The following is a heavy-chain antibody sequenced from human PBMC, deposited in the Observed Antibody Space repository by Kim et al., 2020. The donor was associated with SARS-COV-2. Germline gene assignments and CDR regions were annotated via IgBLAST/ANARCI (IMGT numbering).Heavy chain of an antibody. CDR2: INLDGTKT. D-gene: IGHD2-8*01. V-gene: IGHV3-7*03. CDR1: GFTFTTSG. CDR3: TRDNGYNWFDP. J-gene: IGHJ5*02. Sequence: GGSLRLSCAASGFTFTTSGMTWVRQAPRKGLEWVANINLDGTKTNYVDSVKGRFTISRDKAKNSLYLQMNSLKAEDTAVYYCTRDNGYNWFDPWGQGTLVTLSS.